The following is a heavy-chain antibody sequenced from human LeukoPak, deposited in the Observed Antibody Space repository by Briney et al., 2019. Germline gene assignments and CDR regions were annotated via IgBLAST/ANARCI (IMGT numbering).Heavy chain of an antibody. J-gene: IGHJ5*02. CDR2: ISGSGGST. CDR3: AKDLVAMVRGVRPNWFDP. Sequence: GGSLRLSCAASGFTFSSYAMSWVRQAPGKGLEWVSAISGSGGSTYYADSVKGRFTISSDNSKNTLYLQMNSLRAEETAVYYCAKDLVAMVRGVRPNWFDPWGQGTLVTVSS. D-gene: IGHD3-10*01. CDR1: GFTFSSYA. V-gene: IGHV3-23*01.